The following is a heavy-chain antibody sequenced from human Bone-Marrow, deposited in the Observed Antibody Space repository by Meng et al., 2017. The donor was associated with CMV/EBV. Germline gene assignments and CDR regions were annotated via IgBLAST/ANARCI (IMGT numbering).Heavy chain of an antibody. D-gene: IGHD6-19*01. J-gene: IGHJ4*02. CDR2: IRNDGTNK. CDR1: GFTFSGYG. CDR3: AKDLSSSGWYVSYFYS. Sequence: GGSLRLSCAASGFTFSGYGMHWVRQAPGKGLEWVAFIRNDGTNKYYADSVKGRFTISRDNSKNTLYLQMNSLRTEDTAVYYCAKDLSSSGWYVSYFYSWGQGTVVTVSS. V-gene: IGHV3-30*02.